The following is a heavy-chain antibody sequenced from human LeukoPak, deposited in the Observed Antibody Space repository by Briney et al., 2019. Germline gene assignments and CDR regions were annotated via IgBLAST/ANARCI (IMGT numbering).Heavy chain of an antibody. J-gene: IGHJ4*02. Sequence: SVKVSCKASGGTFSSYAISWVRQAPGQGLEWMGGIIPIFGTANYAQKCQGRVTITTDESTSTAYMELSSLRSEDTAVYYCARSPFTLDSSGYVRDYWGQGTLVTVSS. CDR1: GGTFSSYA. D-gene: IGHD3-22*01. V-gene: IGHV1-69*05. CDR2: IIPIFGTA. CDR3: ARSPFTLDSSGYVRDY.